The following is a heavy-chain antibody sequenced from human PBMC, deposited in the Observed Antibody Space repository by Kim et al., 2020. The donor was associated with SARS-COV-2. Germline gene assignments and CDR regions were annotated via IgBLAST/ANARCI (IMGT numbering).Heavy chain of an antibody. V-gene: IGHV4-4*02. CDR3: VREFGWMSP. Sequence: SETLSLTCAVSGASISDGAWWSWVRQPPRKGLEWSGQIWHSGVTNYNPSLAGRATISVDASKNHFSLHLISLTAADTAVYYCVREFGWMSPWGQGTLVTVSS. CDR1: GASISDGAW. J-gene: IGHJ5*02. CDR2: IWHSGVT. D-gene: IGHD3-10*01.